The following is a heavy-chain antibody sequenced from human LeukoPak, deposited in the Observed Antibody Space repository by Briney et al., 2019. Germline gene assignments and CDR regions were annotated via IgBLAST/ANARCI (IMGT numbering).Heavy chain of an antibody. CDR2: LSGSGSST. CDR1: GFTFSNYV. D-gene: IGHD2/OR15-2a*01. Sequence: GGSLRLSCAASGFTFSNYVMSWVRQAPGTGLEWVSGLSGSGSSTYYADSVKGRFTISRDNSKNTLSLQMNSLRAEDTAVYYCAKDMGNYFIDYWGQGTLVTVSS. V-gene: IGHV3-23*01. CDR3: AKDMGNYFIDY. J-gene: IGHJ4*02.